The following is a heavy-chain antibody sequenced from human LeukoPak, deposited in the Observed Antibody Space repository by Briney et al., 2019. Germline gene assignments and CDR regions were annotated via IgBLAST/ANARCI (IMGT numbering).Heavy chain of an antibody. CDR3: ARVEWWQRWGNWFDP. V-gene: IGHV1-18*01. Sequence: ASVKVSCKPSGYTFTSYRISWVRKAPGQGLDWMGWISAHNGNTNYPQKLKSRVTMTTDTSTSTANMELRSLRSDDTAVYYCARVEWWQRWGNWFDPWGQGTLVTVSS. CDR2: ISAHNGNT. D-gene: IGHD2-8*01. J-gene: IGHJ5*02. CDR1: GYTFTSYR.